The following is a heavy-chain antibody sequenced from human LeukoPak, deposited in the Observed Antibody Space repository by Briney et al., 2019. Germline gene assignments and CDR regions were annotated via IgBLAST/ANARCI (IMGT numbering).Heavy chain of an antibody. D-gene: IGHD3-3*01. Sequence: SETLSLTCTVSGGSISSYYWSWIRQPPGKGLEWIGEINHSGSTNYNPSLKSRVTISVDTSKNQFSLKLSSVTAADTAVYYCAILRYDFWSGYYSYWGQGTLVTVSS. J-gene: IGHJ4*02. CDR3: AILRYDFWSGYYSY. CDR1: GGSISSYY. CDR2: INHSGST. V-gene: IGHV4-34*01.